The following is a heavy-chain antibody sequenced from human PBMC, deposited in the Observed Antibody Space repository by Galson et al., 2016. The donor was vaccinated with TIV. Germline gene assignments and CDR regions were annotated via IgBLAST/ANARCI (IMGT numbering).Heavy chain of an antibody. CDR3: ARESPNTGSYSYWYFDL. CDR1: GFAFSDYY. V-gene: IGHV3-11*06. J-gene: IGHJ2*01. Sequence: SLRLSCAASGFAFSDYYMTWIRQAPGKGLEWISYIGPTSKYATYADSVKGRFTISRDNAKNSLFLQMNSLSAGDSAIYYCARESPNTGSYSYWYFDLWGRGTLVTVSS. CDR2: IGPTSKYA. D-gene: IGHD1-26*01.